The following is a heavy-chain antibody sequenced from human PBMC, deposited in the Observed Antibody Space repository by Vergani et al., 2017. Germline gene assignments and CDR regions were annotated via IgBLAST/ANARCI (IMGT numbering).Heavy chain of an antibody. Sequence: QVQLQQWGAGLVKPSETLSLTCAVYGGSFSGYYWSWIRQPPGKGLEWMREINHSGSTNYNPSLKSRVTISVDTSKNQFSLKLSSVTAADTAVYYCARGYGIAAAGRQPRYYYMDVWGKGTTVTVSS. CDR2: INHSGST. D-gene: IGHD6-13*01. CDR1: GGSFSGYY. J-gene: IGHJ6*03. CDR3: ARGYGIAAAGRQPRYYYMDV. V-gene: IGHV4-34*01.